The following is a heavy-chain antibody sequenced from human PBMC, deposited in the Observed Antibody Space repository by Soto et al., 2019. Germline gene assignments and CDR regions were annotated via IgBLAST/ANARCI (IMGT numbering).Heavy chain of an antibody. V-gene: IGHV3-23*01. Sequence: PGGSLRLSCAASGFTFSSYAMSWVRQAPGKGLEWVSAISGSGGSTYYADSVKGRFTISRDNSKNTLYLQMSSLRAEDTAVYYCAKDCRSDSSGYYYPYYFDYWGQGTLVTVSS. CDR1: GFTFSSYA. CDR3: AKDCRSDSSGYYYPYYFDY. D-gene: IGHD3-22*01. CDR2: ISGSGGST. J-gene: IGHJ4*02.